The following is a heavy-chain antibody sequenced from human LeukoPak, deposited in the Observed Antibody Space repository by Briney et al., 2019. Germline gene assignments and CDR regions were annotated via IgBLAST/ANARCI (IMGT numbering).Heavy chain of an antibody. CDR1: GGSFSGYY. J-gene: IGHJ4*02. CDR3: ARAALVRGVIIDFDY. D-gene: IGHD3-10*01. Sequence: SETLSLTCAVYGGSFSGYYWSWSRQPPGKGLEWSGSIYDSGSTYYNPSLKSRVTISVDTSKNQFSLKLSSVTAADTAVYYCARAALVRGVIIDFDYWGQGTLVTVSS. V-gene: IGHV4-34*01. CDR2: IYDSGST.